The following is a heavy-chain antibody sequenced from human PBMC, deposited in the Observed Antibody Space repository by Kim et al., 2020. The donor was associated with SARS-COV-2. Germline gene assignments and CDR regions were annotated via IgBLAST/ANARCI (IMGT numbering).Heavy chain of an antibody. CDR3: ARVRGSSGWYLVSYFDY. D-gene: IGHD6-19*01. J-gene: IGHJ4*02. V-gene: IGHV1-69*13. Sequence: SVKVSCKASGGTFSSYAISWVRQAPGQGLEWMGGIIPIFGTANYAQKFQGRVTITADESTSTAYMELSSLRSEDTAVYYCARVRGSSGWYLVSYFDYWGQGTLVTVSS. CDR1: GGTFSSYA. CDR2: IIPIFGTA.